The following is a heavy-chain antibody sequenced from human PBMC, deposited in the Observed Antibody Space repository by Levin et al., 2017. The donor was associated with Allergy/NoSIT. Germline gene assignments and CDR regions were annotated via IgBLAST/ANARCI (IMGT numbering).Heavy chain of an antibody. J-gene: IGHJ4*02. V-gene: IGHV2-5*02. D-gene: IGHD4-17*01. CDR2: IYWDDDK. CDR1: GFSLSTSGVG. Sequence: QTLSLTCTFSGFSLSTSGVGVGWIRQPPGKALEWLALIYWDDDKRYSPSLKSRLTITKDTSKNQVVLTMTNMDPVDTATYYCAHRTYGDYLFDYWGQGTLVTVSS. CDR3: AHRTYGDYLFDY.